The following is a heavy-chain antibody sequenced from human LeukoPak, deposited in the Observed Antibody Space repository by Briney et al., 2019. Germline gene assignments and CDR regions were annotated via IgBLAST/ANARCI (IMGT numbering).Heavy chain of an antibody. CDR3: ARDHESGWFAHLDAFDI. CDR1: GFTFSSYS. J-gene: IGHJ3*02. D-gene: IGHD6-19*01. V-gene: IGHV3-48*04. CDR2: ISSSSSTI. Sequence: PGGSLRLSCAASGFTFSSYSMNWVRQAPGKGLEWVSYISSSSSTIYYADSVKGRFTISRDNAENSLYLQMNSLRAEDTAVYYCARDHESGWFAHLDAFDIWGQGTMVTVSS.